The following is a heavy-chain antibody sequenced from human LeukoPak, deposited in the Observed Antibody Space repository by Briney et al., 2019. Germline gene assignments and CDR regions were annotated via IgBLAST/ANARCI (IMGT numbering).Heavy chain of an antibody. D-gene: IGHD3-22*01. CDR3: ARHGYDSSGYYYASAEYFQH. V-gene: IGHV4-4*07. J-gene: IGHJ1*01. Sequence: PSETLSLTCTVSGGSISSYYWSWIRQPAGKGLEWIGRIYTSGSTNYNPSLKSRVTISVDTSKNQFSLKLSSVTAADTAVYYCARHGYDSSGYYYASAEYFQHWGQGTLVTVSS. CDR2: IYTSGST. CDR1: GGSISSYY.